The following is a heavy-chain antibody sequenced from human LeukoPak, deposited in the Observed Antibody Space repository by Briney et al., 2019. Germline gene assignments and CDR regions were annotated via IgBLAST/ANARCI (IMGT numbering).Heavy chain of an antibody. V-gene: IGHV3-48*01. Sequence: GGSLRLSCAASGFTFSTYSMNWVRQAPGKGLEWVSYISSLSGTIHYADSVTGRFIISRDNAKNSLFLQMNSLRAEDTAVYYCVRDQGGAVSYWGQGTLVTVSS. D-gene: IGHD3-16*01. J-gene: IGHJ4*02. CDR2: ISSLSGTI. CDR1: GFTFSTYS. CDR3: VRDQGGAVSY.